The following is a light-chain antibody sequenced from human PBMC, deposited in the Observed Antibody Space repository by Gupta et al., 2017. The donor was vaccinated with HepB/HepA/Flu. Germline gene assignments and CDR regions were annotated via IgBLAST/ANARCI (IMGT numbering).Light chain of an antibody. J-gene: IGLJ2*01. CDR1: NIGSKS. CDR3: TVWDSSRDSWV. V-gene: IGLV3-21*03. Sequence: SYVLTQPPSVSLAPGKTARITCGGNNIGSKSVHWYQQKPGQAPVLVVYDDSDRPSGIPERFAGSNSGNTATLTISRVGAGDEADYYCTVWDSSRDSWVFGGGTKLTVL. CDR2: DDS.